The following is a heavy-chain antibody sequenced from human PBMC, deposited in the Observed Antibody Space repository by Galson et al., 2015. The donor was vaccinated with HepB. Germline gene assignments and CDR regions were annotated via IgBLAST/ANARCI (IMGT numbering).Heavy chain of an antibody. D-gene: IGHD3-3*01. J-gene: IGHJ4*02. Sequence: SLRLSCAGSGFTFNNAWMTEASMSWVRQAPGKGLEWVGRIESKSAGGAIDYAAPVRGRFNISRDDSKKTVYLQMNSLKTEDTAVYYCTTTPGITTFGVVNDFWGPGTLVTVSS. CDR1: GFTFNNAW. V-gene: IGHV3-15*04. CDR2: IESKSAGGAI. CDR3: TTTPGITTFGVVNDF.